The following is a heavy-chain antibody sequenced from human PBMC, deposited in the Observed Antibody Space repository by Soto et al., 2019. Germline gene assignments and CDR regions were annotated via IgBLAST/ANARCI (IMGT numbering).Heavy chain of an antibody. D-gene: IGHD5-12*01. CDR2: IKSKTDGGTT. CDR1: GFTFSNAW. CDR3: NTDPDIVATITTGGSSDY. Sequence: GGSLRLSCAASGFTFSNAWRNWVRQAPGKGLEWVGRIKSKTDGGTTDYAAPVKGRFTISRDDSKNTLYLQMNSLKTEDTAVYYCNTDPDIVATITTGGSSDYWGQGTLVTVSS. V-gene: IGHV3-15*07. J-gene: IGHJ4*02.